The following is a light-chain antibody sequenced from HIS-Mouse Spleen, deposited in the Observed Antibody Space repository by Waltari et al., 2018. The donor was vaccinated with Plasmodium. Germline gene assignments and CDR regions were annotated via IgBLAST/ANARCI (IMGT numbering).Light chain of an antibody. CDR1: QSVSIN. V-gene: IGKV3-15*01. J-gene: IGKJ1*01. CDR2: GAS. Sequence: EIVMTRSPPTLSVSPDERATLSCRASQSVSINLAWYQQKPGQAPRLLIYGASTRATGIPARFSGSGSGTEFTLTISSLQSEDFAVYYCQQYNNWPPWTFGQGTKVEIK. CDR3: QQYNNWPPWT.